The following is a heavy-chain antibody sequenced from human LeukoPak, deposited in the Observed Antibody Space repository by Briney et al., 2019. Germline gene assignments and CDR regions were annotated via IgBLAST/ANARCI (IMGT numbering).Heavy chain of an antibody. CDR3: ARAPDTAMVAFDY. Sequence: GGSLRLSCAASGFTFSSYGMHWVRQAPGKGLEWVSSVTSSSTYVYYGDSVKGRFTISRDNAKNSLHLQMNSLRGEDTAVYYCARAPDTAMVAFDYWGQGTLVTVSS. CDR1: GFTFSSYG. D-gene: IGHD5-18*01. J-gene: IGHJ4*02. CDR2: VTSSSTYV. V-gene: IGHV3-21*01.